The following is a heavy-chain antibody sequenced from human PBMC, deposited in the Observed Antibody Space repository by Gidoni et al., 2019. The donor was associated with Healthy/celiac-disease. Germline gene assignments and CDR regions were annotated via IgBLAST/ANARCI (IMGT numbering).Heavy chain of an antibody. Sequence: QVQLVQSGAEVKKPGASVTVSCKASGYTFTSYGISWVRQAPGQGLEWMGWISAYNGNTNYAQKLQGRVTMTTDTSTSTAYMELRSLRSDDTAVYYCAAWEYDILTGYRRFDYWGQGTLVTVSS. V-gene: IGHV1-18*01. D-gene: IGHD3-9*01. CDR3: AAWEYDILTGYRRFDY. CDR1: GYTFTSYG. J-gene: IGHJ4*02. CDR2: ISAYNGNT.